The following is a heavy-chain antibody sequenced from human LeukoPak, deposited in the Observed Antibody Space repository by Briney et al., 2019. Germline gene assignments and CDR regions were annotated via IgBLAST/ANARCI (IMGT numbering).Heavy chain of an antibody. D-gene: IGHD3-10*01. CDR2: IYYSGST. CDR3: ARHYYGSGSYSAYYYYYYMDV. J-gene: IGHJ6*03. CDR1: GGSISSSSYY. Sequence: SETLSLTCTVSGGSISSSSYYWGWIRQPPGKGLEWIGSIYYSGSTYYNPSLKSRVTISVDTSKTQFSLKLSSVTAADTAVYYCARHYYGSGSYSAYYYYYYMDVWGKGTTVTVSS. V-gene: IGHV4-39*01.